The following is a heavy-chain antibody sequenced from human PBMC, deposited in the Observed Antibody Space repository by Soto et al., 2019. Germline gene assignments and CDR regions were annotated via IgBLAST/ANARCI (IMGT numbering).Heavy chain of an antibody. V-gene: IGHV3-21*01. CDR3: ARDYVDGGCFDY. J-gene: IGHJ4*02. D-gene: IGHD6-19*01. CDR1: GSTFSSYS. CDR2: ISSSSSYI. Sequence: EVQLVESGGGLVNPGGSLKPPCAASGSTFSSYSMNGVRQPPGKGLEWVSSISSSSSYIYYADSVKGRFTISRDNAKNSLYLQMNSLRAEDTAVYYCARDYVDGGCFDYWGQGTLVTVSS.